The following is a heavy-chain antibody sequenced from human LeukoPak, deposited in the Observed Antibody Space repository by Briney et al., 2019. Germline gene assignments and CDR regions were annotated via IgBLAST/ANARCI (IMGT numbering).Heavy chain of an antibody. Sequence: GGSLRLSCAASELTFSSYAMQWVRQAPGKGLEWVSGINVSGGSTWYADSVKGRFTISRDNSKNTLFLQMSSLRAEDTAVYYCAKVSDSGYSYGLDYWGQGTLVTVSS. CDR2: INVSGGST. D-gene: IGHD5-18*01. CDR3: AKVSDSGYSYGLDY. CDR1: ELTFSSYA. V-gene: IGHV3-23*01. J-gene: IGHJ4*02.